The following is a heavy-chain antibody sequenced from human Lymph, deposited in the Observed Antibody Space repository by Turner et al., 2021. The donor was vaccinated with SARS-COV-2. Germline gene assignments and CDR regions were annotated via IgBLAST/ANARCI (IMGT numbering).Heavy chain of an antibody. J-gene: IGHJ4*02. D-gene: IGHD3-22*01. CDR3: ARDRDSSGWVDY. Sequence: QVQLVESGGGVVQPGRSLRLSWAASGFTFSSYAMHWVRQAPGKGLEWVAFISYDGNDKYYADSVKGRFTFSRDNSKNTLYLQMNSLRAEDTAVYYCARDRDSSGWVDYWGQGTLVTVSS. CDR2: ISYDGNDK. CDR1: GFTFSSYA. V-gene: IGHV3-30*04.